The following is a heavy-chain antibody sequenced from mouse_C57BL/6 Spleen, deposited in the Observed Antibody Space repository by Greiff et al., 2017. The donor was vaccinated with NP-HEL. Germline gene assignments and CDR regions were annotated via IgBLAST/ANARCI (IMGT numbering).Heavy chain of an antibody. CDR1: GFSLTSYG. V-gene: IGHV2-6*01. CDR2: IWGVGST. J-gene: IGHJ4*01. Sequence: VQLVESGPGLVAPSQSLSITCTVSGFSLTSYGVDWVRQSPGKGLEWLGVIWGVGSTNYNSALKSSLSICKDNSKRQVFLKMNSLQADDTAMYCCTSTSNYGYYAMDYWGQGTSVTVSS. CDR3: TSTSNYGYYAMDY. D-gene: IGHD2-5*01.